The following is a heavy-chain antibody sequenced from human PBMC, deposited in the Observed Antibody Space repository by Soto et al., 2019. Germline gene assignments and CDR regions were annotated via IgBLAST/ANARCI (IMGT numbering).Heavy chain of an antibody. CDR3: ARVVVECFDY. D-gene: IGHD3-16*02. CDR2: IWYDGSKD. V-gene: IGHV3-33*01. CDR1: GFAFSSYG. J-gene: IGHJ4*01. Sequence: GGSLRLSCAASGFAFSSYGMHWVRQAPGKGLEWVAVIWYDGSKDYYADSVKGRFTTSRDNSKNTVYLQMDSLRVEDTAVYYCARVVVECFDYWGQGAVVTVSS.